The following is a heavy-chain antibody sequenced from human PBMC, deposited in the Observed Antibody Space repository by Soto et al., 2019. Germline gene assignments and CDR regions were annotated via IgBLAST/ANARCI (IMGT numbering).Heavy chain of an antibody. CDR2: TIPIFGTT. CDR1: GDTFSNSA. CDR3: ALGLRGYHIDS. Sequence: QVHLLQSGSEVKKPGSSVKVSCRASGDTFSNSAFSWVRQAPGQGLEWMGGTIPIFGTTSYAQKLQGRVILAADESTTTVYMELMSLRSEDTALYFCALGLRGYHIDSWGQGTQVTVSS. V-gene: IGHV1-69*01. D-gene: IGHD2-15*01. J-gene: IGHJ4*02.